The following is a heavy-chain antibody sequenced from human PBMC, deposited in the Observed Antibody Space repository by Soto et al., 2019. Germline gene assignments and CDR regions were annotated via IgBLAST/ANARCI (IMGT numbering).Heavy chain of an antibody. J-gene: IGHJ5*02. CDR1: GGSISSSSYY. D-gene: IGHD3-3*02. V-gene: IGHV4-39*01. Sequence: QLQLQESGPGLVKPSETLSLTCTVSGGSISSSSYYWGWIRQPPGKGLEWIGSIYYSGSTYYNPSLKSRVTISVDTSKNQFSLKLSSVTAADTAVYYCASPKIAFYNWFDPWGQGNPGHRLL. CDR2: IYYSGST. CDR3: ASPKIAFYNWFDP.